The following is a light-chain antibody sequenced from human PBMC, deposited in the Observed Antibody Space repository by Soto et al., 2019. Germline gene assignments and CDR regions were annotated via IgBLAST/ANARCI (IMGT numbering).Light chain of an antibody. CDR1: SSDVGGYKY. J-gene: IGLJ2*01. Sequence: QSALTQPASVSGSPGQSITISCTGTSSDVGGYKYVSWYQQHPGKAPKLMIYDVSDRPSGVSNRFSGSKSGNTASLTISGLQAEDEADYYCSSYTSSTTLVLFGGGTKVTVL. CDR2: DVS. V-gene: IGLV2-14*01. CDR3: SSYTSSTTLVL.